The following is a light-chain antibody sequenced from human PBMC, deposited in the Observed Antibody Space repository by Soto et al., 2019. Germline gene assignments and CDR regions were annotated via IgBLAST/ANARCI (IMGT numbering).Light chain of an antibody. Sequence: DIQMTQSPSTLSASVGDRVTITCRASQSISSWLAWYQQKPGKAPKLRIYDASSLERGVPSRFSGSGSGTEFTVTISSLQPDDFATYYCQQYNSDSSTFGQLTKGEI. J-gene: IGKJ1*01. V-gene: IGKV1-5*01. CDR3: QQYNSDSST. CDR2: DAS. CDR1: QSISSW.